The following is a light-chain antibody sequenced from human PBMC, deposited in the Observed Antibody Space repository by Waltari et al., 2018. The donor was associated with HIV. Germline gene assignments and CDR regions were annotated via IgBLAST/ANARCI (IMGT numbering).Light chain of an antibody. CDR3: QQYNDYSPYT. CDR2: GAS. J-gene: IGKJ2*01. V-gene: IGKV3-15*01. Sequence: EIVMTQSPATLSVSPGERVTLSCRASQTVGNNLAWYQHKPGQAPRLLIYGASTRATGIPARFSGSGSGTEFTLTISSLLSEDFAVYYCQQYNDYSPYTFGQGTKLEIK. CDR1: QTVGNN.